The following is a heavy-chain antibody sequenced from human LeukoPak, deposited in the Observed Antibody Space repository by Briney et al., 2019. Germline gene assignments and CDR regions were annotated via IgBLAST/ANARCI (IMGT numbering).Heavy chain of an antibody. D-gene: IGHD3-22*01. Sequence: GGSPRLSCAASGFTFSSYGMHWVRQAPGKGLEWVAVIWYDGSNKYYADSVKGRFTISRDNSKNTLYLQMSSLRAEDTAVYYCARGARYYDSSGYSVSDYWGQGTLVTVSS. CDR1: GFTFSSYG. V-gene: IGHV3-33*01. CDR2: IWYDGSNK. CDR3: ARGARYYDSSGYSVSDY. J-gene: IGHJ4*02.